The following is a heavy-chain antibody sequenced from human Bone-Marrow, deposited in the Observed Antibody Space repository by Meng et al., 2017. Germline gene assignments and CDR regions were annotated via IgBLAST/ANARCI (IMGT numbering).Heavy chain of an antibody. V-gene: IGHV3-30*05. CDR3: ARASSGIHYWYFDL. CDR1: GLSFNIYS. CDR2: ISYDGSNK. D-gene: IGHD1-26*01. Sequence: SGLSFNIYSMNWVRQAPGKGLEWVAVISYDGSNKYYADSVKGRFTISRDNSKNTLYLQMNSLRAEDTAVYYCARASSGIHYWYFDLWGRGTLVTVSS. J-gene: IGHJ2*01.